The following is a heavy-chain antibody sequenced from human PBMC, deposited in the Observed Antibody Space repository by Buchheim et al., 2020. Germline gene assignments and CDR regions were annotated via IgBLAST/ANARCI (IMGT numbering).Heavy chain of an antibody. V-gene: IGHV3-43*01. CDR2: ISWDTGST. CDR1: GFTFDDYS. D-gene: IGHD6-6*01. CDR3: GKDILPYSSSSEGVGS. J-gene: IGHJ4*02. Sequence: EVKLVESGGVVVQPGGSLRLSCAASGFTFDDYSMHWVRQAPGKGLEWVSLISWDTGSTYYADSVKGRFTISRDNSRNFVYLQMNSLRTEDTALYYCGKDILPYSSSSEGVGSWGQGTL.